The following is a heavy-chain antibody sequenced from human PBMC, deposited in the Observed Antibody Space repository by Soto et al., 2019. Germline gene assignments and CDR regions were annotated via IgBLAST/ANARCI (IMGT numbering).Heavy chain of an antibody. CDR1: GDSISSSTYF. V-gene: IGHV4-31*03. D-gene: IGHD5-18*01. Sequence: LSLTCTVSGDSISSSTYFWGWVRQPPGKGLEWIGYIYYSGSTYYSPSLKSRVTISVDTSKNQFSLKLSSVTASDTAVYYCARFDTMGYWGQG. CDR3: ARFDTMGY. CDR2: IYYSGST. J-gene: IGHJ4*02.